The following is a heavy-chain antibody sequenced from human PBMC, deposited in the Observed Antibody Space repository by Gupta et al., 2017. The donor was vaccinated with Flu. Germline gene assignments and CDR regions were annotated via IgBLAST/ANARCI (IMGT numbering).Heavy chain of an antibody. Sequence: QVQLVQSGAEVKKPGASVKVSCKASGYTFTGYYMHWVRQAPGQGLEWMGWINPNSGGTNYAQKFQGRVTMTRDTSISTAYMELSRLRSDDTAVYYCARVQLADQWLVRAAFDYWGQGTLVTVSS. J-gene: IGHJ4*02. CDR2: INPNSGGT. D-gene: IGHD6-19*01. CDR1: GYTFTGYY. CDR3: ARVQLADQWLVRAAFDY. V-gene: IGHV1-2*02.